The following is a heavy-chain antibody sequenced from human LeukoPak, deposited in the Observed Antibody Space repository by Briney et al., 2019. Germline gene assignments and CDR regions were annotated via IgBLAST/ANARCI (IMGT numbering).Heavy chain of an antibody. CDR3: ARREGVDTAMVTFDY. CDR1: GGSISSSSYY. V-gene: IGHV4-39*01. CDR2: IYYSGST. Sequence: SETLSLTCTVSGGSISSSSYYWGWIRQPPGKGLEWIGSIYYSGSTYYNPSLKSRVTISVDTSKNQFSLKLSSVTAADTAVYYCARREGVDTAMVTFDYWGQGTLVTVSS. J-gene: IGHJ4*02. D-gene: IGHD5-18*01.